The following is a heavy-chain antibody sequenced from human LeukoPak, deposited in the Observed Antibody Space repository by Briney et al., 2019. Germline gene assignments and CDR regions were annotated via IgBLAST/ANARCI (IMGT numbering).Heavy chain of an antibody. Sequence: PGRSLRLSCAASGFTFSSYGMHWVRQAPGKGLEWVAVIWYDGSNKYYADSVKGRFTVSRDNAKNSLYLQMSSLRAEDTAVYYCARDPAWGAIDYWGQGTLVTVSS. CDR2: IWYDGSNK. D-gene: IGHD7-27*01. V-gene: IGHV3-33*01. CDR3: ARDPAWGAIDY. J-gene: IGHJ4*02. CDR1: GFTFSSYG.